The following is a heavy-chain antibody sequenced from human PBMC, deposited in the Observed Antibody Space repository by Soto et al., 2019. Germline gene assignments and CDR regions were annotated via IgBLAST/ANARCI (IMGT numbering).Heavy chain of an antibody. CDR3: ARDKIAGLFDY. CDR1: GGSFSAYS. D-gene: IGHD2-21*01. V-gene: IGHV4-34*01. CDR2: INHSGST. Sequence: PSDTLSLTCAVCGGSFSAYSWTWLRQPPGTGLEWIGEINHSGSTNYNPSLKSRVTISVDTSKNQFSLKLTSVTAADTAVYYCARDKIAGLFDYWGQGTLVTVS. J-gene: IGHJ4*02.